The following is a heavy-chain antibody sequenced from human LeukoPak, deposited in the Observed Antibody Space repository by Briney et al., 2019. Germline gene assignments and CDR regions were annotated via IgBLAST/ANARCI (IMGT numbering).Heavy chain of an antibody. J-gene: IGHJ4*02. CDR2: ISSSGSTI. CDR1: GFTFSSYE. D-gene: IGHD2-15*01. V-gene: IGHV3-48*03. Sequence: PGGSLRLSCAASGFTFSSYEMNWVRQAPGKGLEWVSYISSSGSTIYYADSVKGRFTISRDNAKNSLYLQMNSLRAEDTAVYYCAREGCSGGSCYPSYWGQGTLVTVSS. CDR3: AREGCSGGSCYPSY.